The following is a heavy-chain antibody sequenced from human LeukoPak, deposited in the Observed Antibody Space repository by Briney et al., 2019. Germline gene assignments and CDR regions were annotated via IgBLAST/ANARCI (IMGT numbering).Heavy chain of an antibody. CDR1: GFTFSDYW. V-gene: IGHV3-74*01. Sequence: GALRLSCAASGFTFSDYWIHWVRQAPGKGLVWVSRINNDGRSTIYADSVKGRFTISRDNAKNTLYLQMNSLRAEDTAVYYCARGGFDHAFDIWGQGTLVTVSS. J-gene: IGHJ3*02. CDR2: INNDGRST. CDR3: ARGGFDHAFDI.